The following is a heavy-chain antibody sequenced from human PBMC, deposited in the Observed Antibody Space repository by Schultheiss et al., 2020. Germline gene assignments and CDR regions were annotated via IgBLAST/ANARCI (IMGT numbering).Heavy chain of an antibody. V-gene: IGHV4-59*01. CDR1: GGSISSYY. J-gene: IGHJ5*02. D-gene: IGHD2-15*01. CDR3: ARRGRYCSGGSCYSGGRWWFDP. Sequence: SETLSLTCTVSGGSISSYYWSWIRQPPGKGLEWIGYIYYSGSTNYNPSLKSRVTLSVDTSKNQFSLKLSSVTAADTAVYYCARRGRYCSGGSCYSGGRWWFDPWGQGTLVNGYS. CDR2: IYYSGST.